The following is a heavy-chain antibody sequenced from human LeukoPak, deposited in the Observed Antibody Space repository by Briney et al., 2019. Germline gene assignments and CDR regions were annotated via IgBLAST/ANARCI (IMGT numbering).Heavy chain of an antibody. D-gene: IGHD3-16*01. CDR3: AKHVSSAPGDAYDV. V-gene: IGHV3-48*01. CDR2: ISSSSSTI. J-gene: IGHJ3*01. CDR1: GFTFSSYS. Sequence: GGSLRLSCAASGFTFSSYSMNWVRQAPGKGLEWVSYISSSSSTIYYADSVKGRFTISRDNSKKTLFLQMSSLRAEDTAVYFCAKHVSSAPGDAYDVWGQGTLVTVAS.